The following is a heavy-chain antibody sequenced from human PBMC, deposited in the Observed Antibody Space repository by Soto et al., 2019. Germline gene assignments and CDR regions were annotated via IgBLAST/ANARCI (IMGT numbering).Heavy chain of an antibody. CDR3: ARVVSSSLNWFDP. CDR2: MNPNSGNT. D-gene: IGHD6-6*01. Sequence: SSVKVSCKASGYTFTSYDINWVRQATGQGLEWMGWMNPNSGNTGYAQKFQGRVTMTRNTSISTAYMELSSLRSEDTAVYYCARVVSSSLNWFDPWGQGTLVTVSP. J-gene: IGHJ5*02. CDR1: GYTFTSYD. V-gene: IGHV1-8*01.